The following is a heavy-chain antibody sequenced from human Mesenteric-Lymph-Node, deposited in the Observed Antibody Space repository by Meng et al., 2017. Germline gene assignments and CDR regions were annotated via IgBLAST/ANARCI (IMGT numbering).Heavy chain of an antibody. CDR3: AREQWLVHPYGMDV. Sequence: SETLSLTCTVSGGSISSSSYYWGWIRQPPGKGLEWIGSIYSSGSSYYKPSLKSRVTISLDTSRNQFFLNLNSVTAADTAVYYCAREQWLVHPYGMDVWGQGTTVTVSS. D-gene: IGHD6-19*01. CDR2: IYSSGSS. CDR1: GGSISSSSYY. V-gene: IGHV4-39*07. J-gene: IGHJ6*02.